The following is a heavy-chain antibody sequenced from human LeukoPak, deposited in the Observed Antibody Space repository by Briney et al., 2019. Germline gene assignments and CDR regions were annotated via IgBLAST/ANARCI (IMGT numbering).Heavy chain of an antibody. CDR3: ARDKMNDFYDTTGYDY. Sequence: GGSLRLSCATYGLTLDDYAMSWVRQAPGKGLEWVSGINWSGDSSGYADSAKGRFTISRDNAKHSLFLQMTRLRAEDTALYFCARDKMNDFYDTTGYDYWGQGTLVTVSS. CDR1: GLTLDDYA. J-gene: IGHJ4*02. D-gene: IGHD3/OR15-3a*01. V-gene: IGHV3-20*04. CDR2: INWSGDSS.